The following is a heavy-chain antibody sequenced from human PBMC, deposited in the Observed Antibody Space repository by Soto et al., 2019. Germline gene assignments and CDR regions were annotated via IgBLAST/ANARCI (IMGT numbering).Heavy chain of an antibody. CDR3: ARDRYCSSTSCYLTGWFDP. Sequence: GGSLRLSCAASGFTFSSYWMSWVRQAPGKGLEWVANIKQDGSEKYYVDSVKGRFTISRDSAKNSLYLQMNSLRAEDTAVYYCARDRYCSSTSCYLTGWFDPWGQGILVTSPQ. CDR1: GFTFSSYW. D-gene: IGHD2-2*01. J-gene: IGHJ5*02. V-gene: IGHV3-7*01. CDR2: IKQDGSEK.